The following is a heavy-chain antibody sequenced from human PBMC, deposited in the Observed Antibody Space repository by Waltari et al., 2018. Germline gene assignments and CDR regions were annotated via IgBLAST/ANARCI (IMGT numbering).Heavy chain of an antibody. D-gene: IGHD2-8*02. J-gene: IGHJ4*02. V-gene: IGHV1-69*01. Sequence: QLEQSGAEVKKPGSSVRVSCQASGGPFRRSVFAWVRQAPGQGPEWMGEMIPVLNIRNDAQKCQGRVTSSADESTTTVYMDLSSLTSEDTAMYYCVRAPGTTAISTDGGYFDSWGQGTLVIVSS. CDR3: VRAPGTTAISTDGGYFDS. CDR2: MIPVLNIR. CDR1: GGPFRRSV.